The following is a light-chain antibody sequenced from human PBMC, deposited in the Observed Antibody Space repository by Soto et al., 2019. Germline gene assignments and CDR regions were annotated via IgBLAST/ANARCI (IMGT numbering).Light chain of an antibody. CDR2: TNN. Sequence: QSVLTQPPSASGTPGQRVTISCSGSSSNIGGNAVNWYQQIPGTAPKLLIYTNNQRPSGVPDRFSGSKSGTSASLAISGLQSEDKADYYCAAWDDSLNGPVFGGGTKLTVL. CDR3: AAWDDSLNGPV. V-gene: IGLV1-44*01. CDR1: SSNIGGNA. J-gene: IGLJ2*01.